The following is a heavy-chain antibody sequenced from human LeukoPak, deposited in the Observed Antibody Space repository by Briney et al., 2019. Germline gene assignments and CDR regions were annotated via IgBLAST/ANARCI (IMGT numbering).Heavy chain of an antibody. D-gene: IGHD3-10*01. Sequence: ASVKVSCKASGCTFTNYDINWVRQATGQGLEWMGWMNPNSGNTGYAQNLQGRVTMTRKNSISTAYMELSSLRSEDTAVYYCAGGPPGSGSYLVDFWGQGTLVIVSS. CDR3: AGGPPGSGSYLVDF. V-gene: IGHV1-8*02. J-gene: IGHJ4*02. CDR1: GCTFTNYD. CDR2: MNPNSGNT.